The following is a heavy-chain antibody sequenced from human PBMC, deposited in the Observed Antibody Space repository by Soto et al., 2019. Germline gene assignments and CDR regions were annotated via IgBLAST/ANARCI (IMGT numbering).Heavy chain of an antibody. D-gene: IGHD5-12*01. CDR1: GGSITDYY. CDR2: IYTSGST. CDR3: ARDTPVYSAYESRGFDA. Sequence: QVQLQQSGPGLVKPSETLSLNCTVSGGSITDYYWAWFRQPAGKGLEWIGRIYTSGSTNYNPSLKGRVTLAFDTSKSQFSLKLTSVTAADTAIYYCARDTPVYSAYESRGFDAWGQGTLGTVSS. V-gene: IGHV4-4*07. J-gene: IGHJ4*02.